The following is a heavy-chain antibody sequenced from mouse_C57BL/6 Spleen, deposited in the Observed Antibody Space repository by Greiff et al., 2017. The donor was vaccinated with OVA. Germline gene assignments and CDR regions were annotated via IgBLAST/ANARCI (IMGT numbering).Heavy chain of an antibody. J-gene: IGHJ4*01. Sequence: VQLQQSGPELVKPGASVKISCKASGYTFTDYYMNWVKQSHGKSLEWIGDINPNNGGTSYNQKFKGKATLTVDKSSSTAYMELRSLTSEDSAVYYCARSGGYGNAMDYWGQGTSVTVSS. V-gene: IGHV1-26*01. CDR3: ARSGGYGNAMDY. CDR1: GYTFTDYY. D-gene: IGHD2-1*01. CDR2: INPNNGGT.